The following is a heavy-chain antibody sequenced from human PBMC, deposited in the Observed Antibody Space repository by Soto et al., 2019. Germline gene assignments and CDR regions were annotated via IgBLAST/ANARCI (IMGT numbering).Heavy chain of an antibody. CDR2: INQSGSI. CDR3: ARCCGPDYGWLAP. D-gene: IGHD4-17*01. V-gene: IGHV4-34*01. J-gene: IGHJ5*02. Sequence: QVQLQQRGAGLLTPSETLSLICGVYGGPFSGYYWSWIRQAPGKGLEWIGEINQSGSINYITALTRRVTRLQDTSRNQDSLKVCSVTAADTAVYYCARCCGPDYGWLAPWGQGTLVTV. CDR1: GGPFSGYY.